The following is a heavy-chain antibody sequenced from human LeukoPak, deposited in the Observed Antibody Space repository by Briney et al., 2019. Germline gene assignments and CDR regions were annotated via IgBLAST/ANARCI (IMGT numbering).Heavy chain of an antibody. CDR3: ARDQYYYDSSGYLTFDY. CDR1: GDSISGFY. CDR2: IYYSGST. J-gene: IGHJ4*02. Sequence: SETLSLTCTVSGDSISGFYWSWIRQPPGKGLEWIGYIYYSGSTNYNPSLKSRVAISVDTSKNQFSLKLSSVTAADTAVYYCARDQYYYDSSGYLTFDYWGQGTLVTVSS. D-gene: IGHD3-22*01. V-gene: IGHV4-59*12.